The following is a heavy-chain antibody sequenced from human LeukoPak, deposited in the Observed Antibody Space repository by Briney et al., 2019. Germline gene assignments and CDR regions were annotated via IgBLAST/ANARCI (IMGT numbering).Heavy chain of an antibody. CDR2: ISSSSSYI. D-gene: IGHD6-19*01. CDR3: ARDRGIALAGSSFDY. CDR1: GFTFSSYS. Sequence: GGSLRLSCAASGFTFSSYSMNWVRQAPGKGLEWVSSISSSSSYIYYADSVKGRFTISRDNSKNTLYLQMNSLRAEDTAVYYCARDRGIALAGSSFDYWGQGTLVTVSS. V-gene: IGHV3-21*01. J-gene: IGHJ4*02.